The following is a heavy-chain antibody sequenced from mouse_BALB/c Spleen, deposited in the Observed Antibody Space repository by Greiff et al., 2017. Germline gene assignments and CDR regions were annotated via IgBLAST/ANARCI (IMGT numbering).Heavy chain of an antibody. J-gene: IGHJ2*01. Sequence: QVQLQQSGPGLVAPSQSLSITCTVSGFSLTNSGVHWVRQSPGKGLEWLGVIWGDGSTNYNSAFKSRLSISKDNSKSQVFLKMNSLQTDDTARYYCAKPEGSTAHFDYWGQGTTLTVSS. V-gene: IGHV2-6-6*01. CDR3: AKPEGSTAHFDY. CDR2: IWGDGST. D-gene: IGHD1-2*01. CDR1: GFSLTNSG.